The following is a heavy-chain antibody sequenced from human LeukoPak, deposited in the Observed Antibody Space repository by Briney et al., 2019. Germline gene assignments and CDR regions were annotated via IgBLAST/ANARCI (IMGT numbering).Heavy chain of an antibody. Sequence: PSETLSLTCAVSGYSISSCYYWGWIRQPPGKGLEWIGSIYHSGSTYYNPSLKSRVTISVDTSKNQFSLKLSSVTAADTAVYYCASAVVVIRFDYWGQGTLVTVSS. J-gene: IGHJ4*02. CDR2: IYHSGST. CDR3: ASAVVVIRFDY. V-gene: IGHV4-38-2*01. D-gene: IGHD3-22*01. CDR1: GYSISSCYY.